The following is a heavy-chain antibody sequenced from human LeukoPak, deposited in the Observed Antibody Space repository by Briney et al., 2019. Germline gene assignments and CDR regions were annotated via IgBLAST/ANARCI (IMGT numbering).Heavy chain of an antibody. CDR1: GFTFSSYG. J-gene: IGHJ6*02. CDR3: ARGGTYAVYYFGMDV. CDR2: IWYDGSNK. D-gene: IGHD2-8*01. Sequence: PGGSLRLSCAASGFTFSSYGMHWVRQAPGKGLEWVAVIWYDGSNKYYADSVKGRFTISRDNSKNTLYLQMNSLRAEDTAVYYCARGGTYAVYYFGMDVWGQGTTVTVSS. V-gene: IGHV3-33*01.